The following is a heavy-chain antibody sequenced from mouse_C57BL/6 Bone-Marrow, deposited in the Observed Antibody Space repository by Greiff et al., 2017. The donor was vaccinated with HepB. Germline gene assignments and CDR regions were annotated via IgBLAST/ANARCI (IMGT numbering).Heavy chain of an antibody. D-gene: IGHD2-4*01. CDR3: TLIYYDYPAWFAY. CDR1: GYTFTDYE. Sequence: VKLMESGAELVRPGASVTLSCKASGYTFTDYEMHWVKQTPVHGLEWIGAIDPETGGTAYNQKFKGKAILTADKSSSTAYMELRSLTSEDSAVYYCTLIYYDYPAWFAYWGQGTLVTVSA. V-gene: IGHV1-15*01. J-gene: IGHJ3*01. CDR2: IDPETGGT.